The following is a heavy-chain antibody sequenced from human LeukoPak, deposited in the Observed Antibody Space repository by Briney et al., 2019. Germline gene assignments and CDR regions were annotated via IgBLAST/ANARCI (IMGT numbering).Heavy chain of an antibody. CDR2: FDPEDGET. J-gene: IGHJ4*02. CDR1: GYTLTELS. D-gene: IGHD4-17*01. V-gene: IGHV1-24*01. Sequence: GASVTVSCKVSGYTLTELSMHWVRQAPGKGLEWMGGFDPEDGETIYAQKFQGRVTMTEDTPTDTAYMELSSLRSEDTTVYYCATGPHYGDYAHWGQGTLVTVSS. CDR3: ATGPHYGDYAH.